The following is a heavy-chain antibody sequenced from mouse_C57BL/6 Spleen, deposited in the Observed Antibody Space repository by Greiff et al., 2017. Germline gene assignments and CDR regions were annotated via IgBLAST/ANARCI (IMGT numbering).Heavy chain of an antibody. J-gene: IGHJ2*01. CDR1: GYTFTSYG. D-gene: IGHD1-1*01. Sequence: VQLQQSGAELARPGASVKLSCKASGYTFTSYGISWVKQRTGQGLEWIGEIYPRSGNTYYNEKFKGKATLTADKSSSTAYMELRSLTSEDSAVYFCARGTLITTVVAPFDYWGQGTTLTVSS. CDR2: IYPRSGNT. V-gene: IGHV1-81*01. CDR3: ARGTLITTVVAPFDY.